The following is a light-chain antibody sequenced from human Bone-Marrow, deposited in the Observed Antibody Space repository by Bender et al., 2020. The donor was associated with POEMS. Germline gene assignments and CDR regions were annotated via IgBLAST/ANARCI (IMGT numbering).Light chain of an antibody. J-gene: IGLJ3*02. CDR2: EGS. V-gene: IGLV2-23*01. CDR3: CAYAGSSTWL. Sequence: QSALTQPASVSGSPGQSITISCAGTSSDVGSYDLVSWYQHHPGKAPKLMIYEGSKRPSGVSDRFSGSKSGNTASLIISGLQAEDEADYHCCAYAGSSTWLFGGGTKLTVL. CDR1: SSDVGSYDL.